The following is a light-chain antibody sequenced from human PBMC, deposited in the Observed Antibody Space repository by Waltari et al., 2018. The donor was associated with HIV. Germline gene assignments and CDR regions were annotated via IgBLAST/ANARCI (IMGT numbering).Light chain of an antibody. V-gene: IGKV1-33*01. Sequence: DIQMTQFPSSLSASVGERVTLTCQASQNITNNLNWFQQKSGQAPKLLIFDASTFEMGASSMFSASASGTEFNFTIRDLQPDDVATYYCQQYDSVFLTFGGGT. CDR3: QQYDSVFLT. CDR2: DAS. J-gene: IGKJ4*01. CDR1: QNITNN.